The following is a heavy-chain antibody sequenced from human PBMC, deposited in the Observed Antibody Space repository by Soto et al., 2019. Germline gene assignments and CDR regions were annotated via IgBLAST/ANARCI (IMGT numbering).Heavy chain of an antibody. D-gene: IGHD2-2*01. CDR1: GFTFSSYG. V-gene: IGHV3-30*03. Sequence: QVQLVESGGGVVQPGRSLRLSCAASGFTFSSYGMHWVRQAPGKGLEWVAVISYDGSNKYYADSVKGRFTISRDNSKNTLYLQMNSLRAEDTAVYYCATGVPVDYWGQGTLVTVSS. CDR3: ATGVPVDY. CDR2: ISYDGSNK. J-gene: IGHJ4*02.